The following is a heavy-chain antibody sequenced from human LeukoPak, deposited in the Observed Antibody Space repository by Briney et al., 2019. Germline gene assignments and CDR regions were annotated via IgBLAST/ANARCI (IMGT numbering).Heavy chain of an antibody. CDR1: GGSISSSSYY. CDR2: IYYSGST. D-gene: IGHD3-16*01. V-gene: IGHV4-39*01. J-gene: IGHJ4*02. CDR3: ASVWGRSDY. Sequence: SETLSLTCTVSGGSISSSSYYWGWIRQPPGKGLEWIGSIYYSGSTYYNPSLKSRVTISVDTSKNQFSLKLSSVTAAGTAVYYCASVWGRSDYWGQGTLVTVSS.